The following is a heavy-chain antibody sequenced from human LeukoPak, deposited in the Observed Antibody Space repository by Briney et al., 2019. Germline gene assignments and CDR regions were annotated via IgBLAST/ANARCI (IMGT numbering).Heavy chain of an antibody. CDR3: ALEFRTFYAVFDY. V-gene: IGHV1-69*13. D-gene: IGHD2-2*01. CDR1: GGTFSSYT. J-gene: IGHJ4*02. Sequence: SVKVSCKASGGTFSSYTISWVRQAPGQGLEWMGGIIPIFGTANYAQKFQGRVTITADESMTTAYMELNSLRSEDTAVYYCALEFRTFYAVFDYWGQGTLVTVSS. CDR2: IIPIFGTA.